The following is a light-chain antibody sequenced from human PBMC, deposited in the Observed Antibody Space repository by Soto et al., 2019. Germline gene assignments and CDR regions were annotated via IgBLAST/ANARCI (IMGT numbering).Light chain of an antibody. Sequence: DIVMTQSPATLSVSPGERASLSCRASHSVSSNLAWYQQKPGQAPRLLIYGASTRATGIPARFSGSGSGTEFTLTISSLQSEYFAVYYCQQYGSPTFGQGTLLEIK. CDR2: GAS. J-gene: IGKJ5*01. CDR1: HSVSSN. V-gene: IGKV3-15*01. CDR3: QQYGSPT.